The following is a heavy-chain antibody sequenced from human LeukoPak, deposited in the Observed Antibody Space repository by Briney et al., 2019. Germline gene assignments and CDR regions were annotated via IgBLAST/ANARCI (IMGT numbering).Heavy chain of an antibody. D-gene: IGHD3-10*01. CDR3: ARMVRGIDNWFDP. CDR1: GYSFTSYW. V-gene: IGHV5-51*01. CDR2: IHPGDSDT. Sequence: GESLKISCQGSGYSFTSYWIAWVRQMPVKGLEWMGIIHPGDSDTRYSPSFQSQVTISADKSISTAYLQWGSLKASDTAMYYCARMVRGIDNWFDPWGQGTLVTVSS. J-gene: IGHJ5*02.